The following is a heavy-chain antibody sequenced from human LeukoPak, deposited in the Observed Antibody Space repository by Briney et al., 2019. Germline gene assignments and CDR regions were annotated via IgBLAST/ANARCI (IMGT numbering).Heavy chain of an antibody. D-gene: IGHD6-19*01. V-gene: IGHV1-69*13. CDR2: IIPVFGTA. Sequence: SVKVSCKASGGTFSTYAINWVRQAPGQGLEWMGGIIPVFGTANYAQKFQGRVTITADESTSTAYTELSSLRSEDTAVYYCARDHSSGLYYFDYWGQGTLVTVSS. CDR1: GGTFSTYA. CDR3: ARDHSSGLYYFDY. J-gene: IGHJ4*02.